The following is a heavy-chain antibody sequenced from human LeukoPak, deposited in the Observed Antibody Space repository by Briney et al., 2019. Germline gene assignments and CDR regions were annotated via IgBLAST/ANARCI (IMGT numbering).Heavy chain of an antibody. V-gene: IGHV3-64*01. CDR1: GFTFSSYA. Sequence: GGSLRLSCAASGFTFSSYAMHWVRQAPGKGLEYVSAISSNGGSTYYANSVKGRFTISRDNSKNTLYLQMGSLRAEDMAVYYCARFPDLFGSGELFGGMDVWGQGTTVTVSS. CDR3: ARFPDLFGSGELFGGMDV. D-gene: IGHD3-10*01. CDR2: ISSNGGST. J-gene: IGHJ6*02.